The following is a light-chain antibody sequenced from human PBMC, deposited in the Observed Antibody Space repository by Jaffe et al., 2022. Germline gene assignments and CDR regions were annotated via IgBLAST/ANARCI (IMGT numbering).Light chain of an antibody. CDR2: AAS. J-gene: IGKJ3*01. Sequence: DIKMTQSPSSLSASVGDRVTITCRASQSISSYVNWYQQRPGKPPKLLIYAASSLQSGVAFRFSGSGSGTEFTLTITSLQPEDFATYYCQQTYRTPPVFGPGTKIDV. V-gene: IGKV1-39*01. CDR1: QSISSY. CDR3: QQTYRTPPV.